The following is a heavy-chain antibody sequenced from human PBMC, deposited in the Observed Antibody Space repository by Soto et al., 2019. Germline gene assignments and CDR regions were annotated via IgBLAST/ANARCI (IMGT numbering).Heavy chain of an antibody. CDR1: GYTFTSYA. CDR3: ASGPASSWYSAPFDI. CDR2: INAGNGNT. J-gene: IGHJ3*02. V-gene: IGHV1-3*01. Sequence: EASVKVSCKASGYTFTSYAMHWVRQAPGQRLEWMGWINAGNGNTKYSQKFQGRVTITRDTSASTAYMELSSLRSEDTAVYYCASGPASSWYSAPFDIWGQGTMVTVSS. D-gene: IGHD6-13*01.